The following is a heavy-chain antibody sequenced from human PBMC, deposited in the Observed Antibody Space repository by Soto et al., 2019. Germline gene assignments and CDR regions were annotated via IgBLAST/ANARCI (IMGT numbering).Heavy chain of an antibody. CDR1: GYTFTGYY. Sequence: QVQLVQSGAEVKKPGASVKVSCKASGYTFTGYYMHWVGQAPGQGREWMGWINPNSGGTNYAQRFQGWVPMTRDTSISTAYMELSRLRSDDTAVYYCARDLEMAFDYWGQGTLVTASS. CDR2: INPNSGGT. V-gene: IGHV1-2*04. J-gene: IGHJ4*02. CDR3: ARDLEMAFDY. D-gene: IGHD1-1*01.